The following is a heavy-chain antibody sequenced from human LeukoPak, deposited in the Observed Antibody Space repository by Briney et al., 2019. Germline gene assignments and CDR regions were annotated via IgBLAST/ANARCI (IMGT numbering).Heavy chain of an antibody. CDR3: AKLRGVGGPWR. Sequence: SETLSLTCSVSGDSFSNNYWGYIRQPPGKGLEWIGSIYFSGSTNYNPSLKSRVSISIDTSKKQFSLRLSSMTAADTAVYYCAKLRGVGGPWRWGQGTLVTVSS. J-gene: IGHJ4*02. V-gene: IGHV4-59*01. CDR2: IYFSGST. CDR1: GDSFSNNY. D-gene: IGHD3-16*01.